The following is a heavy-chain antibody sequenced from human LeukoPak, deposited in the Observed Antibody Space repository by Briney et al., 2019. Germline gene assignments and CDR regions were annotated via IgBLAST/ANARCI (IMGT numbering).Heavy chain of an antibody. J-gene: IGHJ5*02. CDR3: AREATMIVT. CDR1: GFTFSSNW. CDR2: IKQDGSEK. D-gene: IGHD3-22*01. Sequence: GGSLRLSCAASGFTFSSNWMSWVRQAPGKGLEWVANIKQDGSEKYYVDSVKGRFTISRDNAKNSLYLQMNSLRAEDTAVYYCAREATMIVTWGQGTLVTVSS. V-gene: IGHV3-7*01.